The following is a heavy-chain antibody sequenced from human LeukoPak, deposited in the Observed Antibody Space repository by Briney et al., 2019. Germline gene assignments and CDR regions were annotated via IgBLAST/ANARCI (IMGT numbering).Heavy chain of an antibody. Sequence: GGSLRLSCAASGFTFSSYGMHWVRQAPGKGLEWVAFIRYDGSNKYYADSVKGRFTISRDNSKNTLYLQMNSLRAEDTAVYYCAKVHCSSTSCYADFFDYWGQGTQVTVSS. CDR3: AKVHCSSTSCYADFFDY. J-gene: IGHJ4*02. D-gene: IGHD2-2*01. V-gene: IGHV3-30*02. CDR1: GFTFSSYG. CDR2: IRYDGSNK.